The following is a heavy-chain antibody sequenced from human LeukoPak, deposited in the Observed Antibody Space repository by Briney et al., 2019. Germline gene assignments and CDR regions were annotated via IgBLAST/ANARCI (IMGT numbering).Heavy chain of an antibody. CDR1: GFTFNNAW. CDR3: TTFFSGGTEAP. D-gene: IGHD1-1*01. CDR2: IKSKTDGGTI. J-gene: IGHJ5*02. Sequence: PGGSLRLSCAASGFTFNNAWMSWVRQAPGKGLEWVGRIKSKTDGGTIDYAAPVKGRFTISRDESKNTVYLQMNSLKTEDTAVYYCTTFFSGGTEAPWGQGALVTVSS. V-gene: IGHV3-15*01.